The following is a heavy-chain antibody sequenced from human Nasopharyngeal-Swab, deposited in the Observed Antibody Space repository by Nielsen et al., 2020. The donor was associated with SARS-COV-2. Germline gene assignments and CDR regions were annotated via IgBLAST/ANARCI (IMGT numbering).Heavy chain of an antibody. D-gene: IGHD6-13*01. Sequence: GCQAPGKRVEWVSYISSSSTTIYYADSVKGRFTISRDNAKNSLSLQMNILRAEDTAVYYCVGGGYSNSWYGGDYWGQGTLVTVSS. CDR3: VGGGYSNSWYGGDY. CDR2: ISSSSTTI. V-gene: IGHV3-48*04. J-gene: IGHJ4*02.